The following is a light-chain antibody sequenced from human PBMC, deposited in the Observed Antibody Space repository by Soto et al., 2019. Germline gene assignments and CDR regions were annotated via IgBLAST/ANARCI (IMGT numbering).Light chain of an antibody. V-gene: IGKV4-1*01. J-gene: IGKJ1*01. Sequence: DIVMTQSPDSLAVSLGERATINCKSSQSVLYSSNNKNHLAWYQQKPGQPPKLLIYWASTRESGVPDRFSGSGSGTDFTLTISSLQAEDVAIYYCQQYYSTPRTFGKGTKV. CDR3: QQYYSTPRT. CDR1: QSVLYSSNNKNH. CDR2: WAS.